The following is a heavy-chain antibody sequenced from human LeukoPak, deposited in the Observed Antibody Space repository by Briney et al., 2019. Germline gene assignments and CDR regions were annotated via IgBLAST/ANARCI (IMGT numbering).Heavy chain of an antibody. CDR3: AKEGAGRRFAFDD. CDR2: IASDGSK. CDR1: GFTSSSHA. Sequence: GGSLRLSCAASGFTSSSHAMDWVRQAPEKGLEWVSSIASDGSKYYADTLKGRFAISRDNSKNTLYLQINTLRAEDTALYYCAKEGAGRRFAFDDWGQGTLVTVSS. D-gene: IGHD3-16*01. V-gene: IGHV3-23*01. J-gene: IGHJ4*02.